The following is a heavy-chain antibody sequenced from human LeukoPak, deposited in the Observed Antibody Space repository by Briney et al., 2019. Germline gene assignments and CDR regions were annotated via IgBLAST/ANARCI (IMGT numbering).Heavy chain of an antibody. Sequence: PGGSLRLSCAASGFIFSRYSMNWVRQAPGKGLEWVAVISYDGSNKYYADSVKGRFTISRDNSKNTLYLQMNSLRAEDTAVYYCARGHTIFGVVIDMDVWGKGTTVTVSS. J-gene: IGHJ6*03. V-gene: IGHV3-30*03. CDR2: ISYDGSNK. D-gene: IGHD3-3*01. CDR3: ARGHTIFGVVIDMDV. CDR1: GFIFSRYS.